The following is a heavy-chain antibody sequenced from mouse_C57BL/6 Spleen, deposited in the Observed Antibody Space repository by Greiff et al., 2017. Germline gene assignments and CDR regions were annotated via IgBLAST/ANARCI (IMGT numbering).Heavy chain of an antibody. CDR1: GFAFSSSW. CDR2: IYPGDGDT. V-gene: IGHV1-82*01. J-gene: IGHJ3*01. Sequence: QVQLKESGPELVKPGASVKISCKASGFAFSSSWMNWVKQRPGKGLEWIGRIYPGDGDTNYNGKFKGKATLTADKSSSTAYLHLGSLTSEDSAVYFCARTSFAYWGQGTLGTVSA. CDR3: ARTSFAY.